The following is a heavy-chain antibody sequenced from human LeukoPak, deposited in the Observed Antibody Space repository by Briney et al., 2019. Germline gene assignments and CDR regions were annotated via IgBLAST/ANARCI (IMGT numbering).Heavy chain of an antibody. CDR2: IYYSGST. CDR3: ARIAAYDSSGYAFDY. Sequence: SETLSLTCTVSGGSISSYYWSWIRQPPGKGLEWIGDIYYSGSTNYNPSLKSRVTISVDTSKNQFSLKLSSVTAADTAVYYCARIAAYDSSGYAFDYWGQGTLVTVSS. D-gene: IGHD3-22*01. V-gene: IGHV4-59*01. J-gene: IGHJ4*02. CDR1: GGSISSYY.